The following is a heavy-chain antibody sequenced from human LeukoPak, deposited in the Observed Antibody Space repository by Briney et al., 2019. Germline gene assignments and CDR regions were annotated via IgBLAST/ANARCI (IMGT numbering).Heavy chain of an antibody. CDR1: GGSFSGYY. V-gene: IGHV4-34*01. Sequence: PSETLSLTCAVYGGSFSGYYRSWIRQPPGKGLEWIGEINHSGSTNYNPSLKSRVTISVDTSKNQFSLKLSSVTAADTAVYYCARARDSSSSGQRTDNWFDPWGQGTLVTVSS. J-gene: IGHJ5*02. CDR3: ARARDSSSSGQRTDNWFDP. D-gene: IGHD6-13*01. CDR2: INHSGST.